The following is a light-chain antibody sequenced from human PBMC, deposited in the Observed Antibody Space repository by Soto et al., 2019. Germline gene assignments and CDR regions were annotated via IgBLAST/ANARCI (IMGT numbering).Light chain of an antibody. CDR1: SSNIGNNY. CDR3: GTWDSSLSAFV. V-gene: IGLV1-51*02. J-gene: IGLJ1*01. CDR2: ENS. Sequence: TQPPSVSAAPGQEVTISCSGSSSNIGNNYVSWYQQLPGTAPKLLIYENSKRPSGIPDRFSGSKSGTSATLGISGLQTGDEADYYCGTWDSSLSAFVFGTGTKVTVL.